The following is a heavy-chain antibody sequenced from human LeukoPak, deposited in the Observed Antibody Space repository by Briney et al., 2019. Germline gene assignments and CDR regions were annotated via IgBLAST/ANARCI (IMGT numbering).Heavy chain of an antibody. V-gene: IGHV4-39*01. CDR2: IYYSGST. CDR3: ARGGPYCSGGSCFHRSARRFDY. D-gene: IGHD2-15*01. J-gene: IGHJ4*02. CDR1: GASISSTTYY. Sequence: SETLSLTCTVSGASISSTTYYWGWIRQPPRKGLEWSASIYYSGSTYYNPSLKSRVTISVDTSKNQFSLKLSSVTAADTAVYCCARGGPYCSGGSCFHRSARRFDYWGQGTLVTVSS.